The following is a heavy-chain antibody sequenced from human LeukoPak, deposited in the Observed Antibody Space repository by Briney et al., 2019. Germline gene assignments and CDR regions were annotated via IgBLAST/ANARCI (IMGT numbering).Heavy chain of an antibody. CDR1: GFTFSSYA. V-gene: IGHV3-23*01. J-gene: IGHJ6*03. CDR3: AKDAIYYYDRDYYYYMDV. CDR2: ISGSGGST. D-gene: IGHD3-22*01. Sequence: GGSLRLSCAASGFTFSSYAMSWVRQAPGKGLEWVSAISGSGGSTYYADSVKGRFTTSRDNSKNTLYLQMNSLRAEDTAVYYCAKDAIYYYDRDYYYYMDVWGKGTTVTVSS.